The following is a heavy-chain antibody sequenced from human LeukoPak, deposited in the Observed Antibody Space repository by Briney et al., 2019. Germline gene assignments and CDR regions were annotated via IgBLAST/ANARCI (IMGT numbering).Heavy chain of an antibody. CDR1: GFTFSDYN. CDR2: ISRSGSTK. V-gene: IGHV3-11*04. CDR3: ARPGEYAFDI. D-gene: IGHD3-10*01. J-gene: IGHJ3*02. Sequence: GGSLRLSCAASGFTFSDYNMRWIRQAPGKGLEWVSSISRSGSTKYYADSVKGRFTISRDNAKNTLYLQMNSLRAEDTAVYYCARPGEYAFDIWGQGTMVTVSS.